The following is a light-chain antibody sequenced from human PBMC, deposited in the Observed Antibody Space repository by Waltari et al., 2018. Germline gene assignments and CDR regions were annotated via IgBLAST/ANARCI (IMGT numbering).Light chain of an antibody. CDR3: QQRNSWPPIT. J-gene: IGKJ5*01. CDR2: DAS. Sequence: EIVLTQSPATLSLSPGERATLSCRASQSVSSYLSWYQQKPGQAPRLLIYDASNRATGIPARFSGSGSGTDFTLTISGLEPEDFAVYYCQQRNSWPPITFGQGTRLEIK. V-gene: IGKV3-11*01. CDR1: QSVSSY.